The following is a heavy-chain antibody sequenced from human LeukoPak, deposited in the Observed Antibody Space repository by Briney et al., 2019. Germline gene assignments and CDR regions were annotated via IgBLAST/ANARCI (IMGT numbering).Heavy chain of an antibody. Sequence: MTSETLSLTCTVSGDSFSGGGFYWSWIRQLPGKGPEWVGFIFYSGTTYYNPSLKSRVHMSVDASKNQFSLKLRSVTAADTAVYYCARDPVAYSYGYGSGYFDSWGHGALVTVSS. CDR1: GDSFSGGGFY. CDR2: IFYSGTT. J-gene: IGHJ4*01. V-gene: IGHV4-31*03. CDR3: ARDPVAYSYGYGSGYFDS. D-gene: IGHD5-18*01.